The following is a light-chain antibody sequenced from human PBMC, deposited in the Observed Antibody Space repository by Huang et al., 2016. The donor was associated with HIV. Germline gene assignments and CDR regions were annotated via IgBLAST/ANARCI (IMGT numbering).Light chain of an antibody. Sequence: DIQMTQSPSSLSASVGDRVTITCRASQSINTVLCWYQQKPGKAPNLLIYAASSLQSGVPSRFSGSGSGTDFSLTISSLQPEDFATYYCQQSHTTPLTFGGGSKVEIK. J-gene: IGKJ4*01. V-gene: IGKV1-39*01. CDR1: QSINTV. CDR3: QQSHTTPLT. CDR2: AAS.